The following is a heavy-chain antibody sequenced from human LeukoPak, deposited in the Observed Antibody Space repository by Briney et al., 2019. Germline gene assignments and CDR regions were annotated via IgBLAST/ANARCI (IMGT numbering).Heavy chain of an antibody. J-gene: IGHJ6*03. CDR3: ARHGHCTNGVCYSNYYYYMDV. D-gene: IGHD2-8*01. Sequence: GESLKISCKGSGYSFTSYWIGWVRQMPWKGLELMGVIYPDDSDTRYSPSFKGQVIISVDKSISTAYLQWSSLKASDTATYYCARHGHCTNGVCYSNYYYYMDVWGKGTTVTVSS. CDR2: IYPDDSDT. V-gene: IGHV5-51*01. CDR1: GYSFTSYW.